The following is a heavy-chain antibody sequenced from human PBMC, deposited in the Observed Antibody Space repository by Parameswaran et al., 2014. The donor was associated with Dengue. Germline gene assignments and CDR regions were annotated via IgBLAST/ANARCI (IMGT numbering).Heavy chain of an antibody. D-gene: IGHD2-2*01. Sequence: WVRQAPGQGLEWMGIINPSGGSTSYAQKFQGRVTMTRDTSTSTVYMELSSLRSEDTAVYYCALTQGGYCSSTSCPGFDIWGQGTMVTVSS. CDR2: INPSGGST. V-gene: IGHV1-46*01. CDR3: ALTQGGYCSSTSCPGFDI. J-gene: IGHJ3*02.